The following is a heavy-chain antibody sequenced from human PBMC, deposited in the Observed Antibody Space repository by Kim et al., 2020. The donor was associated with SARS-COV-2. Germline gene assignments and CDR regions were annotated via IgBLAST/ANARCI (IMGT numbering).Heavy chain of an antibody. D-gene: IGHD1-1*01. CDR1: GFTFSDYH. J-gene: IGHJ4*02. V-gene: IGHV3-11*05. Sequence: GGSLRLSCAASGFTFSDYHMSWIRQAPGKGLEWISYISGGSSYIDYADSVKGRFTISRDNTKNSLYLQMNSLRAEDTAVYFCARGGLNWNDVDYWGQGT. CDR3: ARGGLNWNDVDY. CDR2: ISGGSSYI.